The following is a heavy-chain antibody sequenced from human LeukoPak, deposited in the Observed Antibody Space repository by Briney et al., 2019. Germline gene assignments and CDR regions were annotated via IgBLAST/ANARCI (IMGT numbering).Heavy chain of an antibody. Sequence: GGSLRLSCAASGFTFHGSWMNWVRQVPGKGLEWVANIEQDGSETYYVDSVKGRFTISRDNAKNSLFLQMNSLRAEDTAVYYCVRVEGRSSCPDYWGQGTLVTVSS. CDR2: IEQDGSET. V-gene: IGHV3-7*01. J-gene: IGHJ4*02. CDR3: VRVEGRSSCPDY. CDR1: GFTFHGSW. D-gene: IGHD6-13*01.